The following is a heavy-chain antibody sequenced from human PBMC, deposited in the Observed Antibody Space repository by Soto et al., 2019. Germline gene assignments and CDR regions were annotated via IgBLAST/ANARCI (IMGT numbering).Heavy chain of an antibody. CDR3: ARAGYSSSWYPGYGMDV. J-gene: IGHJ6*02. V-gene: IGHV4-34*01. Sequence: SETLSLTCAVYGGSFSGYYWSWIRQPPGKGLEWIGEINHSGSTNYNPSLKSRVTISVDTSKNQFSLKLSSVTAADTAVYYCARAGYSSSWYPGYGMDVWGQGTTVTVSS. CDR2: INHSGST. CDR1: GGSFSGYY. D-gene: IGHD6-13*01.